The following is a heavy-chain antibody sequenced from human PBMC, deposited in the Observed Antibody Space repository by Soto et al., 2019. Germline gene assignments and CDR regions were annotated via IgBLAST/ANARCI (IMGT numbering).Heavy chain of an antibody. CDR3: ARAGYSSSWYPGYGMDV. J-gene: IGHJ6*02. V-gene: IGHV4-34*01. Sequence: SETLSLTCAVYGGSFSGYYWSWIRQPPGKGLEWIGEINHSGSTNYNPSLKSRVTISVDTSKNQFSLKLSSVTAADTAVYYCARAGYSSSWYPGYGMDVWGQGTTVTVSS. CDR2: INHSGST. CDR1: GGSFSGYY. D-gene: IGHD6-13*01.